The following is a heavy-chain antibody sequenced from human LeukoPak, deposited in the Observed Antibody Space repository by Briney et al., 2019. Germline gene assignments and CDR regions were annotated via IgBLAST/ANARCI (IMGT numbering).Heavy chain of an antibody. CDR2: IYYSGST. D-gene: IGHD1-26*01. J-gene: IGHJ4*02. Sequence: SETLSLTCTVSGGSISSYYWSWIRQPPGKGLEWIGYIYYSGSTNYNPSLKSRVTISVDTSKNQFSLKLSSVTAADTAVYYCARGRSRAVYSGSYYGFDYWGQGTLVTVSS. V-gene: IGHV4-59*01. CDR3: ARGRSRAVYSGSYYGFDY. CDR1: GGSISSYY.